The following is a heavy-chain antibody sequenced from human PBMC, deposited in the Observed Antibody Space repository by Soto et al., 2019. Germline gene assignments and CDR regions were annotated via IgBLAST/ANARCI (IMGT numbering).Heavy chain of an antibody. J-gene: IGHJ2*01. Sequence: EVQLLDSGGGLVQPGGSLRLSCAASGFTFSGYALTWVRQAPGKGLEWVSAISGGGDSTFYADSVKGRFTISRDNSKNSLYLQLHPLTLAATALYYCPEKLSASTRRRDLWYFDLWDRRSLVALSS. CDR1: GFTFSGYA. D-gene: IGHD3-3*01. V-gene: IGHV3-23*01. CDR3: PEKLSASTRRRDLWYFDL. CDR2: ISGGGDST.